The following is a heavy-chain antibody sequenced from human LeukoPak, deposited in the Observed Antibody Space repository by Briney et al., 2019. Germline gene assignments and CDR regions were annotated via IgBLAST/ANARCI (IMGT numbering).Heavy chain of an antibody. CDR2: ISPYTGDT. Sequence: ASVKVSCKSSGYTFTSYGITWVRQAPGQGLECMGWISPYTGDTIYAQTLQGRVTMTTDTSTSTAYMDLRSLSSDDTAVYYCAIVGAPTGDHWGLGTLVTVSS. D-gene: IGHD1-26*01. J-gene: IGHJ4*02. V-gene: IGHV1-18*01. CDR3: AIVGAPTGDH. CDR1: GYTFTSYG.